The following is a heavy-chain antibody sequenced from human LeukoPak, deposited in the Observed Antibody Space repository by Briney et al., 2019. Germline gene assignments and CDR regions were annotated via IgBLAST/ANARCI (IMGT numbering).Heavy chain of an antibody. Sequence: GPTLVKPTQTLTLTFTFSGFSLSTSGVGVGWVRQPPGKALEWLAFFDWNDDKRFSPSLKSRLTIPKDTSKNQVVLTMTNMDPMDTATYYCAHIPFYDFWSGYLHWFDPWGQGPLVTVSS. J-gene: IGHJ5*02. CDR3: AHIPFYDFWSGYLHWFDP. D-gene: IGHD3-3*01. V-gene: IGHV2-5*01. CDR2: FDWNDDK. CDR1: GFSLSTSGVG.